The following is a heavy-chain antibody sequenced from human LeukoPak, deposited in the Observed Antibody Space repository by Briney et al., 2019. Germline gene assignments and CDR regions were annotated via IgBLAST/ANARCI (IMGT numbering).Heavy chain of an antibody. CDR1: GYTFTSYG. D-gene: IGHD6-13*01. J-gene: IGHJ6*03. Sequence: ASVKLSCKASGYTFTSYGISWVRQAPGQGLEWMGWISAYNGNTNYAQKLQGRVTMTTDTSTSTAYMELRSLRSDDTAVYYCARSSSSWYGYYYYYMDVWGKGTTVTVSS. CDR3: ARSSSSWYGYYYYYMDV. CDR2: ISAYNGNT. V-gene: IGHV1-18*01.